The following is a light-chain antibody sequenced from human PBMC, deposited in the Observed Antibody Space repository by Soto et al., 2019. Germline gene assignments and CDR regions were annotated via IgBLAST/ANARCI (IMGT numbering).Light chain of an antibody. V-gene: IGKV1-5*03. CDR1: QTIISL. Sequence: DIQLTQSPSTLSASVGDRVTITCRASQTIISLLAWYQQKPGKAPKLLIYRMSSLESGVPSRFSGSGSGTVFTLTISILQPDECATYYCQQYDDYSFTFCQGTKLEIK. J-gene: IGKJ2*01. CDR2: RMS. CDR3: QQYDDYSFT.